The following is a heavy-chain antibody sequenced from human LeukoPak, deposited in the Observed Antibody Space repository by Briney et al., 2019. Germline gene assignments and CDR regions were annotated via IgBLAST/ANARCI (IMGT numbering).Heavy chain of an antibody. D-gene: IGHD3-10*01. Sequence: GGSLRLSCAASGFTFSSHGMSWVRQAPGKGLEWVSTISGSGDNTYYADSVKGRFTISRDNSKDTLYLQMNDLRPDDTAIYYCAKRNTMVRGGPCFDYWGQGLLVTVSS. V-gene: IGHV3-23*01. CDR1: GFTFSSHG. J-gene: IGHJ4*02. CDR3: AKRNTMVRGGPCFDY. CDR2: ISGSGDNT.